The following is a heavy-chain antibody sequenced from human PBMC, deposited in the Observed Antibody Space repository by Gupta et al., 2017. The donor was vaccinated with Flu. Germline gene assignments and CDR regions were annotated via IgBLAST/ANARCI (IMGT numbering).Heavy chain of an antibody. CDR1: GFPLCNYE. J-gene: IGHJ6*02. D-gene: IGHD6-25*01. CDR3: VSEAPGGHYGMDV. V-gene: IGHV3-13*01. CDR2: IGLRGET. Sequence: EVQLVDSGGGLVKPGGSLRLSCAPSGFPLCNYELPWVRQATGKGLEWVSGIGLRGETSYAGSVKGRFTISRENAKNSLYLQMNSLRAGDTAVYYCVSEAPGGHYGMDVWGQGTTVTVSS.